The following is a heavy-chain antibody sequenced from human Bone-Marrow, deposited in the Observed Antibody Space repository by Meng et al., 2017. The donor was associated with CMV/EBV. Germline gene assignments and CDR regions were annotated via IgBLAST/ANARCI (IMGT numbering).Heavy chain of an antibody. CDR3: ARDRLHEEVPVTMIFDWFDP. CDR1: GFTFSSYD. CDR2: IGTAGDT. J-gene: IGHJ5*02. Sequence: GESLKISCAACGFTFSSYDMHWVRQATGKGLEWVSAIGTAGDTYYPGSVKGRFTISRDNAKNSLYLQINSLRAEDTAVYYCARDRLHEEVPVTMIFDWFDPWGQGTLVTVSS. V-gene: IGHV3-13*01. D-gene: IGHD3-22*01.